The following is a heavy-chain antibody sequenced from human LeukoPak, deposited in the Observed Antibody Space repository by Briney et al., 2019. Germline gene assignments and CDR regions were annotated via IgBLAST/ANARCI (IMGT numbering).Heavy chain of an antibody. CDR1: GYTFTSYG. D-gene: IGHD6-19*01. CDR3: ASPGYSSGWYYFDY. CDR2: INPSGGST. J-gene: IGHJ4*02. V-gene: IGHV1-46*01. Sequence: ASVKVSCKASGYTFTSYGISWVRQAPGQGLEWMGIINPSGGSTSYAQKFQGRVTMTRDMFTSTVYMELSSLRSEDTAVYYCASPGYSSGWYYFDYWGQGTLVTVSS.